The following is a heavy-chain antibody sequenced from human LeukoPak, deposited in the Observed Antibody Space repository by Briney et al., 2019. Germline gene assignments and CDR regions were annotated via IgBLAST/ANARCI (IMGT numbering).Heavy chain of an antibody. Sequence: GGSLRLSCAASGFIFSSYSMNWVRQAPGKGLEWVSYISSSSSTIYYADSVKGRFTISRDNAKNSLYLQMNSLRDEDTAVYYCARVPSPRYGSGSYYPYYYYGMDVWGQGTTVTVSS. CDR1: GFIFSSYS. CDR2: ISSSSSTI. J-gene: IGHJ6*02. CDR3: ARVPSPRYGSGSYYPYYYYGMDV. D-gene: IGHD3-10*01. V-gene: IGHV3-48*02.